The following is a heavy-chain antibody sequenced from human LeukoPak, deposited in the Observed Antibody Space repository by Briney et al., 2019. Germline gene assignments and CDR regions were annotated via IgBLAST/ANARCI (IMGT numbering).Heavy chain of an antibody. J-gene: IGHJ3*02. D-gene: IGHD6-19*01. V-gene: IGHV1-2*02. CDR2: INPNSGGS. CDR3: ARVNSSGLPYDAFDI. CDR1: GYTFTVYY. Sequence: ASVNVSCKASGYTFTVYYLHWVRQAPGQGLEWMGWINPNSGGSNYAQKFQGRVTMTRDTSISTAYMELSRLRSDDTAVYYCARVNSSGLPYDAFDIWGQGTMVTVYS.